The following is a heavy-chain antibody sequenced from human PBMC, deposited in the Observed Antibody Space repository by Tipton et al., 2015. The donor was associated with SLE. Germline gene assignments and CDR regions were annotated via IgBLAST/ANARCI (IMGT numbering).Heavy chain of an antibody. V-gene: IGHV4-34*01. D-gene: IGHD1-26*01. CDR3: ARAHVGPFGPYFHI. J-gene: IGHJ3*02. CDR2: INHSGST. CDR1: GGSFSGYY. Sequence: TLSLTCAVYGGSFSGYYWSWIRQPPGRGLEWIGEINHSGSTNYNPSLKSRVTISVDTSKKQFSLKLSSVTAADTAVYYCARAHVGPFGPYFHIWGQGTMVTVSS.